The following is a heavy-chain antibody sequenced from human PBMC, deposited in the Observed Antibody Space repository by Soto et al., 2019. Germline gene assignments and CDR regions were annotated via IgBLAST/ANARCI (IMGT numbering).Heavy chain of an antibody. J-gene: IGHJ4*02. CDR3: AKFGPRVRGFDY. CDR2: TGGSDGST. Sequence: GGSLRLSCAASGFTFSTYTMSWVRQAPGKGLEWVSATGGSDGSTYYADSVKGRVTISRDNSKNTLYLQMNSPRVEDTAIYYCAKFGPRVRGFDYWGQGTLVTVSS. D-gene: IGHD3-3*01. V-gene: IGHV3-23*01. CDR1: GFTFSTYT.